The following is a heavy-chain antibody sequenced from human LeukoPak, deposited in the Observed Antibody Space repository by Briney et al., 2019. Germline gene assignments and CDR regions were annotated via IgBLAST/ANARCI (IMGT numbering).Heavy chain of an antibody. J-gene: IGHJ4*02. Sequence: GGSLRLSSAASGFMFANYAMAWVRQAPGKGLEWVSAVGGDGHGRDYADSVKGRFTISRDNSKSTLYLQMNSLRAGDTALYYCSKRVGGTPDNWGLGTLVTVSS. CDR3: SKRVGGTPDN. CDR2: VGGDGHGR. D-gene: IGHD1-14*01. CDR1: GFMFANYA. V-gene: IGHV3-23*01.